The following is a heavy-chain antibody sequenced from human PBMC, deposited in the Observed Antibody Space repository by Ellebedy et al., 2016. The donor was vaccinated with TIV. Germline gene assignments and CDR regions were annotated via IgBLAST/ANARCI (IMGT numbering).Heavy chain of an antibody. CDR3: GRAREPGYFAYYYYGMDV. V-gene: IGHV3-11*01. J-gene: IGHJ6*02. Sequence: GESLKISCAASGFTFSDYYMSWIRQAPGKGLEWVSYITNTGHTIYYADSVKGRFTVARDYAKNSLYLQMNSLRAEDTATYYCGRAREPGYFAYYYYGMDVWGQGTTVTVSS. CDR1: GFTFSDYY. CDR2: ITNTGHTI. D-gene: IGHD3-9*01.